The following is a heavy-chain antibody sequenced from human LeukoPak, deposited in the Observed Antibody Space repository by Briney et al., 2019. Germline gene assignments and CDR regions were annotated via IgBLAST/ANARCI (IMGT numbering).Heavy chain of an antibody. J-gene: IGHJ6*03. D-gene: IGHD6-19*01. V-gene: IGHV3-7*01. CDR3: ARVKEQWLNYYMDV. Sequence: GGSLRLSCAASGFTFSSYWMSWVRQAPGKGLEWVANIKQDGSEKYYVDSVKGRFTISRDNAKNSLYLQMNSLRAEDTAVYYCARVKEQWLNYYMDVWGKGTTVTVSS. CDR1: GFTFSSYW. CDR2: IKQDGSEK.